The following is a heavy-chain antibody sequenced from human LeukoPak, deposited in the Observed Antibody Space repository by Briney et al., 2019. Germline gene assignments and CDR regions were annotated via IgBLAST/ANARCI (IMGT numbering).Heavy chain of an antibody. CDR3: ARVSGYGADY. CDR1: GFTFSSYA. D-gene: IGHD5-12*01. J-gene: IGHJ4*02. Sequence: GGSLRLSCAASGFTFSSYAMNWVRQAPGRGLEWVSSISSSSSYIYYADSVKGRFTTSRDNAKNSLYLQMNSLRAEDTAVYYCARVSGYGADYWGQGTLVTVSS. V-gene: IGHV3-21*01. CDR2: ISSSSSYI.